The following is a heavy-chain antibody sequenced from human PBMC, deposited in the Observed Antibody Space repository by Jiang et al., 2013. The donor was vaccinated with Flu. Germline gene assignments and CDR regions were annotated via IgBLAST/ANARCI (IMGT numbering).Heavy chain of an antibody. Sequence: QLVESGAEVKKPGASVKVSCKASGYTFTGYYMYWVRQAPGQGLEWMGWINPNSGGTNYAQKFQDRVTMTRDTSISTAYMDLSRLRSDDTAVYYCARVGPVGTIAPNWLDPWGQGTLVTVSS. CDR3: ARVGPVGTIAPNWLDP. V-gene: IGHV1-2*02. CDR1: GYTFTGYY. D-gene: IGHD1-26*01. J-gene: IGHJ5*02. CDR2: INPNSGGT.